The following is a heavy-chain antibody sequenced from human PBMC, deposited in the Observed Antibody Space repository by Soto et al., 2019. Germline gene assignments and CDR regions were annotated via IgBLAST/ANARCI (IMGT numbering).Heavy chain of an antibody. CDR2: IYYTGGN. V-gene: IGHV4-30-4*01. Sequence: TLSLTGTVCGDDINTDYFWSWIRQPPGKGLEWIGHIYYTGGNFENPSLKSRLTMSIDTSKNQFSPKLRSVTAADTAVYYCARDAASKKADSRSYYPPFEPWGQGTQVTVAS. J-gene: IGHJ5*02. CDR1: GDDINTDYF. D-gene: IGHD3-22*01. CDR3: ARDAASKKADSRSYYPPFEP.